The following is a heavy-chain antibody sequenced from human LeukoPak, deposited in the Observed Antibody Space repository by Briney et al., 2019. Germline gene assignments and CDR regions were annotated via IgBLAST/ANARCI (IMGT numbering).Heavy chain of an antibody. CDR2: IIPIFGTA. CDR1: GGTFISYA. Sequence: SVKVSCKASGGTFISYAISWVRQAPGQGLEWMGGIIPIFGTANYAQKFQGRVTITADESTSTAYMELSSLRSEDTAVYYCAREFREGSSMSWRWMAFDIWGQGTMVTVSS. J-gene: IGHJ3*02. V-gene: IGHV1-69*13. CDR3: AREFREGSSMSWRWMAFDI. D-gene: IGHD6-6*01.